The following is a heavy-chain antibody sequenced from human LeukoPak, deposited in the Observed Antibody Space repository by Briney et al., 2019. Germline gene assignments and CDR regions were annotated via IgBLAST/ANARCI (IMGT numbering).Heavy chain of an antibody. CDR3: ARGEAEYQLLYWPY. CDR1: GYTFTGYY. Sequence: ASVKVSCKASGYTFTGYYMHWVRQAPGQGLEWMGWINPNSGGTNYAQKFQGRVTMTRDTSISTAYMELSRLRSDDTAVYYCARGEAEYQLLYWPYWGQGTLVTVSS. CDR2: INPNSGGT. J-gene: IGHJ4*02. V-gene: IGHV1-2*02. D-gene: IGHD2-2*02.